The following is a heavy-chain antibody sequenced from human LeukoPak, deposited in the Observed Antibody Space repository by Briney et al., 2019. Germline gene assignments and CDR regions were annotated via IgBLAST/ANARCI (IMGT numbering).Heavy chain of an antibody. CDR3: ARVQWLVPFDY. CDR1: GGSISTTTYF. V-gene: IGHV4-39*07. CDR2: MFYSGNT. D-gene: IGHD6-19*01. Sequence: SETLSLTCTVSGGSISTTTYFWGWIRQPPGKGLEWIGRMFYSGNTYRNPSLKSRVTISVDTSKNQFSLNLSSMTAADTAVYYCARVQWLVPFDYWGQGTLVTVSS. J-gene: IGHJ4*02.